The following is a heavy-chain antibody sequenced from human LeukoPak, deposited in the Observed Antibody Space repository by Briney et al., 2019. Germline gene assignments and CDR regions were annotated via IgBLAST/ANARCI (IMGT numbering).Heavy chain of an antibody. V-gene: IGHV3-21*01. CDR1: GFTFSSYS. CDR2: ISSSSSYI. J-gene: IGHJ1*01. D-gene: IGHD2-2*01. Sequence: PGGSLRLSCAASGFTFSSYSMNWVRQAPGKGLEWVSSISSSSSYIYYADSVKGRFTISRDNAKNSLYLQMNSLRPEDTAVYYCAKPTPVLSAAMAGSENWGQGTLVTVSS. CDR3: AKPTPVLSAAMAGSEN.